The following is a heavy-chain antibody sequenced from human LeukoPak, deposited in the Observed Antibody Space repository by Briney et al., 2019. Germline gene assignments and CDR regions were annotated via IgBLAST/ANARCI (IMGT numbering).Heavy chain of an antibody. J-gene: IGHJ4*02. V-gene: IGHV3-48*04. CDR1: GFTFSSYS. CDR2: ISSSSTI. Sequence: GGSLRLSCAASGFTFSSYSMNWVRQAPGKGLEWVSYISSSSTIYYADSVKGRFTISRDNAKNSLYLQMNSLRAEDTAVYYCARDSRIPNYWGQGTLVTVSS. CDR3: ARDSRIPNY. D-gene: IGHD2-15*01.